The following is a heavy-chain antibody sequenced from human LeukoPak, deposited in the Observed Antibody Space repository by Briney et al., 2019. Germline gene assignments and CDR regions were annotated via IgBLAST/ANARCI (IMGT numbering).Heavy chain of an antibody. CDR1: GYTFTSYG. CDR3: AREFSDGDQGWFDP. J-gene: IGHJ5*02. CDR2: ISAYNGNT. Sequence: GASVKVSCKASGYTFTSYGISWVRQAPGQGLEWMGWISAYNGNTNYAQKLQGRVTMTTDTSTSTAYMELRSLRSDDTAMYYCAREFSDGDQGWFDPWGQGTLVTVSS. V-gene: IGHV1-18*01. D-gene: IGHD4-17*01.